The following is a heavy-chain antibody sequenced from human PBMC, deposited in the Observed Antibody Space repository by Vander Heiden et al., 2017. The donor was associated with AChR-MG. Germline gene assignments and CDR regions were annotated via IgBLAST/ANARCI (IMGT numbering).Heavy chain of an antibody. D-gene: IGHD3-10*01. J-gene: IGHJ6*03. Sequence: QLQLQESGPGLVKPSETLSLTCTVSGGSLSSSSYYWGWIRQPPGKGLEWFGSINYSGSTYYNPSLKSRVTISVDTSKNQFSLKLSSVTAADTAVYYCARALWFGELSANYYYYYYMDVWGKGTTVTVSS. V-gene: IGHV4-39*01. CDR1: GGSLSSSSYY. CDR2: INYSGST. CDR3: ARALWFGELSANYYYYYYMDV.